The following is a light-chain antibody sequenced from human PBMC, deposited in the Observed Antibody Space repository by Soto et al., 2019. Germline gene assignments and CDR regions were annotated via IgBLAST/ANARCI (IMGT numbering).Light chain of an antibody. CDR3: QQYNNWSPVT. V-gene: IGKV3-15*01. CDR1: QSVSSN. J-gene: IGKJ1*01. CDR2: GAS. Sequence: EIVMTQSPATLSVSPGERATLSCRASQSVSSNLAWYQQKPGQAPRLLIYGASTRATGIPARFSGSGSGTEFTLTISSLQSEDFAVYYCQQYNNWSPVTFGQGTNVDIK.